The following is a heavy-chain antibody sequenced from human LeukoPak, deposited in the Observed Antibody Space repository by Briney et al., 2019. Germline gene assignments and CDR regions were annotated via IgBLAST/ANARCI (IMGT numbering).Heavy chain of an antibody. Sequence: GSSVKVSCKASGGTFSSYAISWVRQAPGQGLEWMGGIIPIFGTANYAQKFQGRVTITADESTSTAYMELSSLRSEDTAVYYCARYSYGDYVFGSHDAFDIWGQGTTVTVSS. CDR3: ARYSYGDYVFGSHDAFDI. D-gene: IGHD4-17*01. CDR1: GGTFSSYA. J-gene: IGHJ3*02. CDR2: IIPIFGTA. V-gene: IGHV1-69*01.